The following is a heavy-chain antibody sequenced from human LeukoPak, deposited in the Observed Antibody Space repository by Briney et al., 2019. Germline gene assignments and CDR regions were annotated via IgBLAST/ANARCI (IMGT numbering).Heavy chain of an antibody. J-gene: IGHJ5*02. CDR1: GGTFSSYA. Sequence: SVKVSCKASGGTFSSYAISWVRQAPGQGLEWMGGIIPIFGTANYAQKFQGRVTITADESTSTAYMELSRLRSDDTAVYYCARARRITMIVVANNWFDPWGQGTLVTVSS. CDR3: ARARRITMIVVANNWFDP. V-gene: IGHV1-69*13. CDR2: IIPIFGTA. D-gene: IGHD3-22*01.